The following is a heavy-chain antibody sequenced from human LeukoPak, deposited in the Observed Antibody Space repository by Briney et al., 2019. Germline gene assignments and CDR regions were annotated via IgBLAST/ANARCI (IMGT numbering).Heavy chain of an antibody. J-gene: IGHJ4*02. CDR1: GYTFTGYY. D-gene: IGHD3-3*01. V-gene: IGHV1-2*02. CDR3: ATLRGHSGASY. CDR2: INPNSGGT. Sequence: GASVKVSCKASGYTFTGYYMHWVRQAPGQGLEWMGWINPNSGGTNYAQKFQGRVTMTEDTSTDTAYMELSSLRSEDTAVYYCATLRGHSGASYWGQGTLVTVSS.